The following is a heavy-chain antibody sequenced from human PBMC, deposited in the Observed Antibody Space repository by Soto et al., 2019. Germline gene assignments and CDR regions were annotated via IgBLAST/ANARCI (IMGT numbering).Heavy chain of an antibody. J-gene: IGHJ3*02. Sequence: ASVKVSCKVSGYTLTELSMHWVRQAPGKGLEWMGGFDPEDGETIYAQKFQGRVTMTEDTSTDTAYMELSSLRSEDTAVYYCAACIWGSYRADAFDIWGQGTMVTVSS. D-gene: IGHD3-16*02. CDR1: GYTLTELS. CDR3: AACIWGSYRADAFDI. V-gene: IGHV1-24*01. CDR2: FDPEDGET.